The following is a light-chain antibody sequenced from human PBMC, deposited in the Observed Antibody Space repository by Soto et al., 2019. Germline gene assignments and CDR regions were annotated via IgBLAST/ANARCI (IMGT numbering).Light chain of an antibody. CDR3: QKYNSTPWT. V-gene: IGKV1-27*01. CDR1: QGISNY. J-gene: IGKJ1*01. CDR2: AAS. Sequence: DIQMTQSPSSLSASVRDRVTITCRASQGISNYLAWYQQKPGKVPKLLIYAASTLQSGVPSRFSGSGSGTDFTLTISSLQPDEVATYYCQKYNSTPWTFGQGTKVEIK.